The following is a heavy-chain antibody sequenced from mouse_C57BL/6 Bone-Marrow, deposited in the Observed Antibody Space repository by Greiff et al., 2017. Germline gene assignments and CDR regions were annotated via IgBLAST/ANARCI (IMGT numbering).Heavy chain of an antibody. D-gene: IGHD2-14*01. Sequence: QVQLQQPGAELVRPGSSVKLSCKASGYTFTSYWMDWVKQRPGQGLEWIGNIYPSDSETHYNQKFKDKATLTVDKSSSTAYMQRSSLTSEDSAVYYCARDRYYARWYFDVWGTGTTVTVSS. V-gene: IGHV1-61*01. CDR3: ARDRYYARWYFDV. CDR1: GYTFTSYW. J-gene: IGHJ1*03. CDR2: IYPSDSET.